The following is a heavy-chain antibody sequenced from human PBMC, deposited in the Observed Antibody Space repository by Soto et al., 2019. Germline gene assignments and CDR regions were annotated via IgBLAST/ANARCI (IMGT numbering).Heavy chain of an antibody. CDR1: GYTFTDYY. D-gene: IGHD1-26*01. Sequence: GASVKVSCKASGYTFTDYYIHWVRQAPGQGLGWMGWINPNSGGTNYAEKFQGRVTMTRDTAISTAYMELSRLRLDDTAVYYCATGKEMGVYYYYFYGMDVWGQGTTVTVSS. CDR3: ATGKEMGVYYYYFYGMDV. CDR2: INPNSGGT. V-gene: IGHV1-2*02. J-gene: IGHJ6*02.